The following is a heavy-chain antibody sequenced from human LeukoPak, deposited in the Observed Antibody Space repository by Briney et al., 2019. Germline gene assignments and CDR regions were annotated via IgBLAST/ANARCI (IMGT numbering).Heavy chain of an antibody. CDR3: AREVWGTMVRGVINRSFDP. V-gene: IGHV4-4*07. J-gene: IGHJ5*02. CDR1: GGAFRDYY. D-gene: IGHD3-10*01. Sequence: SETLSLTCAVYGGAFRDYYWSWIRQPAGKGLEWIGRIYTSGSTNYNPSLKSRVTISVDTSKNQFSLKLSSVTAADTAVYYCAREVWGTMVRGVINRSFDPWGQGTLVTVSS. CDR2: IYTSGST.